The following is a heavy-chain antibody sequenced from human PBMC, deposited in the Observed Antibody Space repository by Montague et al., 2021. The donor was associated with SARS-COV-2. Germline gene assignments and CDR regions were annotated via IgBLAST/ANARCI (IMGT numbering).Heavy chain of an antibody. CDR2: INHSGST. CDR1: GGSFSGYY. Sequence: SETLSLTCAVYGGSFSGYYWSWIRQPPGKGLEWIGEINHSGSTNCNPSLKSRVTISVDTSKNQFSLKLSSVTAADTAVYYCARGTTVTTLFYYYYGMDVWGQGTTVIVSS. V-gene: IGHV4-34*01. J-gene: IGHJ6*02. D-gene: IGHD4-17*01. CDR3: ARGTTVTTLFYYYYGMDV.